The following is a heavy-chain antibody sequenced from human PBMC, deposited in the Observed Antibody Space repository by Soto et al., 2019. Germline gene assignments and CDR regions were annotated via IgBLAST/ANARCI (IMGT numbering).Heavy chain of an antibody. J-gene: IGHJ4*02. V-gene: IGHV3-7*01. CDR2: INQDGSVK. CDR1: GFTLSNYW. Sequence: GGSLRLSCAASGFTLSNYWMTWVRQAPGKGLEWVANINQDGSVKYYVDSVKGRFTISRDDAKNSLYLQMRSLRAEGTAVYYCARAVASAGSYWGQGTQVTVSS. D-gene: IGHD6-13*01. CDR3: ARAVASAGSY.